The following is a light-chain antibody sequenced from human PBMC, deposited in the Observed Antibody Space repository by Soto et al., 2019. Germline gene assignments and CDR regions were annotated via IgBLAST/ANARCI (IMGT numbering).Light chain of an antibody. V-gene: IGLV2-23*01. J-gene: IGLJ1*01. Sequence: QSALTQPASVSGSPGQSVTISCTGTSSDFGSYKFVSWYQHHPGKVPKAIIYETNKQPSGVSERISGSKSVNTAPLTISWLQAEDEADYYCLVFTSTNTHVFGSGTKVTV. CDR2: ETN. CDR3: LVFTSTNTHV. CDR1: SSDFGSYKF.